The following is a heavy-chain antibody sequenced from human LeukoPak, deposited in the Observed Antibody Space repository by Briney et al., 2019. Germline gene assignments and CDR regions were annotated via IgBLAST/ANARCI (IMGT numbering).Heavy chain of an antibody. CDR2: INHSGST. CDR1: GGSFSGYY. V-gene: IGHV4-34*01. Sequence: SETLSLTCAVYGGSFSGYYWSWIRQPPEKGLEWIGEINHSGSTNYNPSLKSRVTISVDTSKNQFSLKLSSVTAADTAVYYCARGRGWSGGVFDYWGQGTLVTVSS. J-gene: IGHJ4*02. CDR3: ARGRGWSGGVFDY. D-gene: IGHD3-16*01.